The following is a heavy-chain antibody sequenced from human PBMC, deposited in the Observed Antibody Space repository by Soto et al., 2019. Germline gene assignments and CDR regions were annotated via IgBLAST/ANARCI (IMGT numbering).Heavy chain of an antibody. J-gene: IGHJ6*02. D-gene: IGHD6-19*01. CDR2: IKQDGTEK. CDR3: ARDADASGWYHYGFDV. V-gene: IGHV3-7*01. CDR1: KFSLSSYW. Sequence: LRLSCAASKFSLSSYWMNWVRQVPGKGLEWVANIKQDGTEKYYVDSVKGRFIISRDNAKNSLYLQMNSLRAEDTAVYYCARDADASGWYHYGFDVWGQGTMVTVSS.